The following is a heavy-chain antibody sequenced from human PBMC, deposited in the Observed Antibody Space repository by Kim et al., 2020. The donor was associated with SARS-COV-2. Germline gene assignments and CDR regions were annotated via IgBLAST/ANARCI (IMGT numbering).Heavy chain of an antibody. V-gene: IGHV4-34*01. CDR3: ARRSYRYSSSWYKPGVDY. CDR1: GGSFSGYY. J-gene: IGHJ4*02. D-gene: IGHD6-13*01. Sequence: SETLSLTCAVYGGSFSGYYWSWIRQPPGKGLEWIGEINHSGSTNYNPSLKSRVTISVDTSKNQFSLKLSSVTAADTAVYYCARRSYRYSSSWYKPGVDYWGQGTLVTVSS. CDR2: INHSGST.